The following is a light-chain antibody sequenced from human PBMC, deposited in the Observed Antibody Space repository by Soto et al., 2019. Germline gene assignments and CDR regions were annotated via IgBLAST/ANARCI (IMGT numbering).Light chain of an antibody. CDR2: TAS. CDR3: QQYHRYIT. Sequence: DIPMTQSPSTLSASVGDRVTITCRASESIDDWLAWYQQKPGKAPELLIYTASSLQSGVPSRFSGSGSGTEFTLTISSLQPDDFATYYCQQYHRYITFGPGTRLEIK. CDR1: ESIDDW. J-gene: IGKJ5*01. V-gene: IGKV1-5*03.